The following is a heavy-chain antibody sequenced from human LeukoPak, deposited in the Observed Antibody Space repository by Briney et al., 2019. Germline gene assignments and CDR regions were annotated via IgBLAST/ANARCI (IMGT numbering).Heavy chain of an antibody. CDR2: IYTSGST. CDR1: GGSISSGSYY. Sequence: PSETLSLTCTVSGGSISSGSYYWSWIRQPAGKGLEWIGRIYTSGSTNYNPSLKSRVTISVDTSKNQFSLKLSSVTAADTAVYYCAIIIAVAGNSYWGQGTLVTVSS. CDR3: AIIIAVAGNSY. D-gene: IGHD6-19*01. V-gene: IGHV4-61*02. J-gene: IGHJ4*02.